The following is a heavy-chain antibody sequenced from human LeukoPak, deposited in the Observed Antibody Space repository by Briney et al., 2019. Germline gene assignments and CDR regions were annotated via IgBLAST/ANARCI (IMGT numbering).Heavy chain of an antibody. CDR3: SKGAPILRGDMDV. D-gene: IGHD3-10*01. CDR2: ISGSGGST. Sequence: GGSLRLSCAASDFSVGDNYMTWVRQAPGKGLEWVSAISGSGGSTYYADSVKGRFTVSRDNSKNTVFLAMNSLRIEDAALYFCSKGAPILRGDMDVWGTGTTVTISS. J-gene: IGHJ6*03. CDR1: DFSVGDNY. V-gene: IGHV3-23*01.